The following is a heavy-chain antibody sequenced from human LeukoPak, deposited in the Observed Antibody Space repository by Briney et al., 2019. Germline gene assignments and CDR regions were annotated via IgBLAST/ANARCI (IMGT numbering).Heavy chain of an antibody. CDR3: AKDYYGGDSHYYGMDV. V-gene: IGHV3-23*01. J-gene: IGHJ6*02. D-gene: IGHD4-23*01. Sequence: GGSLRLSCATSGFTLSNFPMSWVRQAPGKGLEWVSSFSAGGGGSYHADSVKGRFTISRDNSKNTLYLQMNSLRAEDTAVYYCAKDYYGGDSHYYGMDVWGQGTTVTVSS. CDR1: GFTLSNFP. CDR2: FSAGGGGS.